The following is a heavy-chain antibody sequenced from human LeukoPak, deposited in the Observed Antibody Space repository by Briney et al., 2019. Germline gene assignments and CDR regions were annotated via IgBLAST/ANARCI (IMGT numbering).Heavy chain of an antibody. V-gene: IGHV4-59*01. J-gene: IGHJ4*02. CDR1: GGSISSYY. D-gene: IGHD3-10*01. CDR2: IYYSGST. CDR3: ARALRGLPHFDY. Sequence: SETLSLTCTVSGGSISSYYWSWIRQPPGKGLEWIGYIYYSGSTNYNPSLKSRVTISVDTSKNQFSLKLSSVTAADTAIYYCARALRGLPHFDYWGQGTLVTVSS.